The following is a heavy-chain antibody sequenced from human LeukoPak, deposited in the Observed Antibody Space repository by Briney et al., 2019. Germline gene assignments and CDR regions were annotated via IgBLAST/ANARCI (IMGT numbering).Heavy chain of an antibody. D-gene: IGHD3-10*01. CDR2: IIPIFGTA. J-gene: IGHJ4*02. CDR1: GGTFSSYA. CDR3: ARDALSGSFFDY. Sequence: ASVKVSCTASGGTFSSYAISWVRQAPGQGLEWMGGIIPIFGTASYAQKFQGRVTITADESTSTAYMELSSLRSEDTAVYYCARDALSGSFFDYWGQGTLVTVSS. V-gene: IGHV1-69*13.